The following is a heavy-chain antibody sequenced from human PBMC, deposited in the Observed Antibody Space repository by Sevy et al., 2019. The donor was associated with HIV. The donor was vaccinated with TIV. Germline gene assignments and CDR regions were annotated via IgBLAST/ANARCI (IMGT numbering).Heavy chain of an antibody. D-gene: IGHD3-22*01. CDR1: AGSISSYY. V-gene: IGHV4-59*01. CDR3: ARGVIVVVTRDAFDI. Sequence: SETLSLTCTVSAGSISSYYWSWIRQPPGKGLEWIGYIYYSGSTNYNPSLKSRVTISVDTSKNQFSLKLSSVTAADTAVYYCARGVIVVVTRDAFDIWGQGTMVTVSS. CDR2: IYYSGST. J-gene: IGHJ3*02.